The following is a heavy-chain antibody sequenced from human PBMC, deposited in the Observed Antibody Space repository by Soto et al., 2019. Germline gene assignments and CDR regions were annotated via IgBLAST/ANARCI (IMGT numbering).Heavy chain of an antibody. V-gene: IGHV1-8*01. CDR3: ARDHYILTGYYYYYMDV. CDR1: GYTFTSYD. J-gene: IGHJ6*03. Sequence: ASVKVSCKASGYTFTSYDINCVRQDTGQGLEWMGWMNPNSGNTGYAQKFQGRVTMTRNTSISTAYMELSSLRSEDTAVYYCARDHYILTGYYYYYMDVWGNGTTVTVSS. D-gene: IGHD3-9*01. CDR2: MNPNSGNT.